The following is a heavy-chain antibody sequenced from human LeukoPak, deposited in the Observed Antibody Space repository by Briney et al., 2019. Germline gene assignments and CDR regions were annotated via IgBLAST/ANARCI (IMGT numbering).Heavy chain of an antibody. J-gene: IGHJ5*02. CDR2: IIPIFGTA. D-gene: IGHD4-17*01. CDR3: ARDSPHDYGDYVINLWFDP. V-gene: IGHV1-69*13. CDR1: GGTFSSYA. Sequence: GASVKVSCKASGGTFSSYAISWVRQAPGQGLEWMGGIIPIFGTANYAQKFQGRVTITADESTSTAYMELSSLRSEDTAVYYCARDSPHDYGDYVINLWFDPWGQGTLVTVSS.